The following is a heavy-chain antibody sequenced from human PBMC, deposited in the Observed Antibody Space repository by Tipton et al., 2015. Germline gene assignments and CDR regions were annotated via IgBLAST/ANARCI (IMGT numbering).Heavy chain of an antibody. CDR2: LSYTGET. CDR1: GESIRDYY. CDR3: ARVKYDYALGI. J-gene: IGHJ3*01. D-gene: IGHD3-16*01. Sequence: GLVKPSETLSLNCSVSGESIRDYYWSWIRQAPGQGLEWIGYLSYTGETNYNPSLKSRVPISVDTSENQLSLRLTSVTAADTATYYCARVKYDYALGIWGQGTKVTVSS. V-gene: IGHV4-59*01.